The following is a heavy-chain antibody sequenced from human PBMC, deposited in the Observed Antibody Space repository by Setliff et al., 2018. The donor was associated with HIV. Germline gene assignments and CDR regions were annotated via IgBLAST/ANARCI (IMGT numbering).Heavy chain of an antibody. J-gene: IGHJ3*02. Sequence: PSETLSLTCAVSGYSISSGYYWGWIRQPPGKGLEWIGSIYHSGSTYYNPSLKSRVTISVDTSKNQFSLKLSSVTAADTAVYYCARDSRLSYRKIHDAFDIWGQGTMVTVSS. CDR2: IYHSGST. V-gene: IGHV4-38-2*02. CDR3: ARDSRLSYRKIHDAFDI. D-gene: IGHD3-16*02. CDR1: GYSISSGYY.